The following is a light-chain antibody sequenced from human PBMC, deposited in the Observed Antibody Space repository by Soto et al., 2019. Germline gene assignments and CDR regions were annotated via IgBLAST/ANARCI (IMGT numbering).Light chain of an antibody. V-gene: IGKV3-20*01. CDR1: QSVSSSY. J-gene: IGKJ4*01. Sequence: ENGLNQSRGTHSLYQEERATLSCRASQSVSSSYLAWYQQKPGQAPRLLIYGASSRATGIPDRFSGSGSGTDFTLTISRLEPEDFAVYYCQQYGSSPLLTFGGGSKVDIK. CDR2: GAS. CDR3: QQYGSSPLLT.